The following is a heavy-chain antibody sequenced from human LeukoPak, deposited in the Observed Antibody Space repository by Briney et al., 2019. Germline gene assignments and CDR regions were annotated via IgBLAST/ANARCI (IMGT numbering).Heavy chain of an antibody. CDR1: GGSISSYY. V-gene: IGHV4-59*01. D-gene: IGHD3-22*01. CDR3: AREVINVNYDSNPGLDY. CDR2: IYYSGST. J-gene: IGHJ4*02. Sequence: PSETLSLTCTVSGGSISSYYWSWIRQPPGKGLEWIGYIYYSGSTNYNPYLKSRVTISVDTSKNQFSLKVSSVTAADTAVYYCAREVINVNYDSNPGLDYWGQGTLVTVSS.